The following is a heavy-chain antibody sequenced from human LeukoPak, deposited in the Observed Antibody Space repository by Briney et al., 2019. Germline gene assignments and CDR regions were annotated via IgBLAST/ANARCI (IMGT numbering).Heavy chain of an antibody. V-gene: IGHV6-1*01. CDR2: TYYRSKWYN. CDR3: ARAGRYCSGGSCYFDP. D-gene: IGHD2-15*01. Sequence: SQTLSLTCAISGDSVSSNSAAWNWIRQSPSRGLEWLGRTYYRSKWYNDYAVSAKSRITINPDTSKNQFSLQLNSVTPEDTAVYYCARAGRYCSGGSCYFDPWGQGTLVTVSS. CDR1: GDSVSSNSAA. J-gene: IGHJ5*02.